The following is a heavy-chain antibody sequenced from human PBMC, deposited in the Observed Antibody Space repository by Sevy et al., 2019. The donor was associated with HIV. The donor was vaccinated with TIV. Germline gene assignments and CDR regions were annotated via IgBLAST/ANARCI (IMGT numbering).Heavy chain of an antibody. CDR2: ISGNNGNT. Sequence: GGSLRLSCAASGFTFSSFAMSWVRQAPGKGLEWVSGISGNNGNTYYADSVKGRFTISRDNSKNTLFLQMNSLRAEDTAVYYCAKSYYYGSSDYYPLYAFDIWGQGTMVTVSS. CDR3: AKSYYYGSSDYYPLYAFDI. CDR1: GFTFSSFA. J-gene: IGHJ3*02. D-gene: IGHD3-22*01. V-gene: IGHV3-23*01.